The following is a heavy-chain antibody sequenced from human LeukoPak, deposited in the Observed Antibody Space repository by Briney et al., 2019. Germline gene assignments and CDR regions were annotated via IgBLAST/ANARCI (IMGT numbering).Heavy chain of an antibody. CDR3: AKDRDYYDRSGYPDY. Sequence: GRSLRLSCAASGFTFSSYGMHGVRQAPGKGLEWVAVISYDGSNKYYADSVKGRFTISRDNSKNTLYLQMNSLRAEDTAVYYCAKDRDYYDRSGYPDYWGQGTLVTVSS. J-gene: IGHJ4*02. CDR2: ISYDGSNK. V-gene: IGHV3-30*18. D-gene: IGHD3-22*01. CDR1: GFTFSSYG.